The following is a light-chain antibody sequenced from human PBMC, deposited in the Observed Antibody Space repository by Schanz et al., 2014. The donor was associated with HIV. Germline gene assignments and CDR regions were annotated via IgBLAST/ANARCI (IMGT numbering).Light chain of an antibody. CDR3: QYFGNSGGT. V-gene: IGKV3-11*01. J-gene: IGKJ4*01. CDR2: DAS. CDR1: QSVSSY. Sequence: EIVLTQSPATLSLSPGTRATLSCRASQSVSSYLAWYQQKPGQAPRLLIYDASKKATGIPARFSGSGSGTDFTLTISSLEPEDFAVYYCQYFGNSGGTFGGGTKVEIK.